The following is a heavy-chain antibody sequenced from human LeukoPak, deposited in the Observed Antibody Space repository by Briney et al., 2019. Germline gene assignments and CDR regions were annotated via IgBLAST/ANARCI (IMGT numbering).Heavy chain of an antibody. D-gene: IGHD7-27*01. J-gene: IGHJ3*02. V-gene: IGHV3-21*01. CDR2: INVSPAYI. CDR3: ARDLNWGAGALDI. CDR1: GFAFSSYS. Sequence: PGGSLRLSCAASGFAFSSYSMSWVRQAPGKGLEGVSSINVSPAYISYADSVKGRFTISRDNAKNSLYLQMNGPRAKDTAVYFCARDLNWGAGALDIWGQGTMVTVSS.